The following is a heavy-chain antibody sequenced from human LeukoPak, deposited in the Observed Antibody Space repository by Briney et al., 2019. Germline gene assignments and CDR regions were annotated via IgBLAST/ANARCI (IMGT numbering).Heavy chain of an antibody. CDR1: GGSISSGDYY. CDR2: IHYSGSTY. CDR3: VRDRNRPNPFFDY. Sequence: SQTLSLTCTVSGGSISSGDYYWGWIRQPPGKGLEWIGYIHYSGSTYYYNPSLKSRVTMSVDTSRNQFSLKLSSVSAADTAVYYCVRDRNRPNPFFDYWGQGTLVTVSS. V-gene: IGHV4-30-4*01. J-gene: IGHJ4*02. D-gene: IGHD1-14*01.